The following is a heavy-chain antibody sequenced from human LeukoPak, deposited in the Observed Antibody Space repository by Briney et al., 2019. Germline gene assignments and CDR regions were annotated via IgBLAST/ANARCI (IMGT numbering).Heavy chain of an antibody. V-gene: IGHV3-23*01. Sequence: GGSLRLSCAASGFAFSSYAMSWVRQAPGKALEWVAAIILSGGSTYYADSVKGRFTISRDNSTNPPYWQMTTLRAEDTAVIYFAKIEGYRSRAFDYWGQGTLVTVSS. J-gene: IGHJ4*02. CDR1: GFAFSSYA. CDR2: IILSGGST. CDR3: AKIEGYRSRAFDY. D-gene: IGHD6-13*01.